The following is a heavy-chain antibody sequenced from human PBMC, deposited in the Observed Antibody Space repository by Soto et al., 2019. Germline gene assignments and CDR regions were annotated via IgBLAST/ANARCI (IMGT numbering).Heavy chain of an antibody. J-gene: IGHJ4*02. CDR2: IYTSGST. Sequence: SETLSLTCTVSGGSISSYYWSWIRQPAGKGLEWIGRIYTSGSTNYNPSLKSRVTMSVDTSKNQFSLKLSSVTAADTAVYYCASSTTLRYFDWFFDYWGQGTLVTVSS. V-gene: IGHV4-4*07. CDR3: ASSTTLRYFDWFFDY. D-gene: IGHD3-9*01. CDR1: GGSISSYY.